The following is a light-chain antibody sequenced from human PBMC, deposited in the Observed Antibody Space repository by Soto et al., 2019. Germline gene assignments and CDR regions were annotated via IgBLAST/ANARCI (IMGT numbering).Light chain of an antibody. J-gene: IGKJ4*01. CDR1: QSISYW. CDR3: QQYNSYPVT. V-gene: IGKV1-5*03. Sequence: DIQMTQSPSTLSASVGDRVTITCRASQSISYWLAWYQQKPGKAPKLLIYKASSLGGGVPSRFSGSGSGTEFTLTISTLQPDDCATYYCQQYNSYPVTFGGGTQVEIK. CDR2: KAS.